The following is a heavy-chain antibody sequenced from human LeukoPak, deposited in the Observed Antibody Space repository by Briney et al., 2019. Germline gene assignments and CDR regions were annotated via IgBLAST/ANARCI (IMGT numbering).Heavy chain of an antibody. CDR1: GGSFSGYY. CDR3: ARTVRFLEWLLDY. D-gene: IGHD3-3*01. V-gene: IGHV4-34*01. J-gene: IGHJ4*02. Sequence: SETLSLTCAVYGGSFSGYYWSWIRQPPGKGLEWIGEINHSGSTSYNPSLKSRVTISVDTSKNQFSLKLSSVTAADTAVYYCARTVRFLEWLLDYWGQGTLVTVSS. CDR2: INHSGST.